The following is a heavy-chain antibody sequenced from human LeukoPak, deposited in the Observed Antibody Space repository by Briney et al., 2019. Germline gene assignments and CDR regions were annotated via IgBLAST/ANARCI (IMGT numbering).Heavy chain of an antibody. D-gene: IGHD6-19*01. CDR1: GYTFTGYY. CDR3: ARDLSWSPVAGPRNWFDP. J-gene: IGHJ5*02. Sequence: ASVKVSCKASGYTFTGYYMHLVRQAPGQGLEWMGWINPNSGGTNYAQKFQGRVTMTRDTSISTAYMELSRLTSDDTAVYYCARDLSWSPVAGPRNWFDPWGQGTLVTVSS. V-gene: IGHV1-2*02. CDR2: INPNSGGT.